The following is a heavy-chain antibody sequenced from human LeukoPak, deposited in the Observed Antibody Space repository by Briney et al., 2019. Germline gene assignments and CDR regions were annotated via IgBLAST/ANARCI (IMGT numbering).Heavy chain of an antibody. CDR1: GFTFSSYA. D-gene: IGHD3-16*02. CDR2: ISGSGGST. Sequence: PGGSLRLSCAASGFTFSSYAMSWVRQAPGKGLEWVSAISGSGGSTYYADSVKGRFTISRDNSKNTLYLQMNSLRSEDTAVYYCARSYHLRPFHYWGQGTLVTVSS. V-gene: IGHV3-23*01. CDR3: ARSYHLRPFHY. J-gene: IGHJ4*02.